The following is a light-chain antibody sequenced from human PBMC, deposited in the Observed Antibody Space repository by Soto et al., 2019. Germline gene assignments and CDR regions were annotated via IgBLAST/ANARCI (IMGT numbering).Light chain of an antibody. CDR1: QSVSSY. V-gene: IGKV3-11*01. Sequence: EIVLTQSPATLSLSPGERATLSCRASQSVSSYLAWYQQKPGQAPRLLIYDASNRATGIPARFSGSGSGTDFTLTISSLEPEDLAVYDCQQRSNWPRGTFGQGTKLEIK. J-gene: IGKJ2*02. CDR3: QQRSNWPRGT. CDR2: DAS.